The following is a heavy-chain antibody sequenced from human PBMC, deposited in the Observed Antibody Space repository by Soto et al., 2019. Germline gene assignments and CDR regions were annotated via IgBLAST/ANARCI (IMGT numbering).Heavy chain of an antibody. CDR1: GFTFSSYG. Sequence: PGGSLRLSCAASGFTFSSYGMYWVRQAPGKGLEWVAVISYDGSSKYYADSVKGRLTISRDNSENTLYLQMNSLRAEDTAVYYCARAAVVVVPAAINYYYGMDVWGQGTTVTVSS. CDR3: ARAAVVVVPAAINYYYGMDV. D-gene: IGHD2-2*02. J-gene: IGHJ6*02. V-gene: IGHV3-30*03. CDR2: ISYDGSSK.